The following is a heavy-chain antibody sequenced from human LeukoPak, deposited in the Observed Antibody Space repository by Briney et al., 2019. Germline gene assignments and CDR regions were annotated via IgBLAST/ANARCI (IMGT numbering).Heavy chain of an antibody. D-gene: IGHD3-16*01. CDR2: ISYDGSNK. V-gene: IGHV3-30*03. CDR3: ATAGDDAFDI. Sequence: PGRSLRLSCAASGSTFSSYGMHWVRQAPGKGLEWVAVISYDGSNKYYADSVKGRFTISRDNFKNTLYLQMNSLRAEDTAVYYCATAGDDAFDIWGQGTMVTVSS. J-gene: IGHJ3*02. CDR1: GSTFSSYG.